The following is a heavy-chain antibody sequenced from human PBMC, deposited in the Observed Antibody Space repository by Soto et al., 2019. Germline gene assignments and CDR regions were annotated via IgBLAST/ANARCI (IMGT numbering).Heavy chain of an antibody. J-gene: IGHJ4*02. D-gene: IGHD4-17*01. CDR1: GGSISGYY. CDR3: ASGRHGDFDY. V-gene: IGHV4-59*01. CDR2: IYYSENG. Sequence: ETLSLTCTVSGGSISGYYWAWVRQPPERGLEWIGFIYYSENGNYNPSLKSRVTISIDTSKNQFSLKLSSVTAADTAIYYCASGRHGDFDYWGQGTLVTVSS.